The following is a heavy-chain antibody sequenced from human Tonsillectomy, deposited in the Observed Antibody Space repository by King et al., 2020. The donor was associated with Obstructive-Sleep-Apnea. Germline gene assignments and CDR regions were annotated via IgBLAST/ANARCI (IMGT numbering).Heavy chain of an antibody. D-gene: IGHD2-15*01. J-gene: IGHJ4*02. CDR2: RWYDGSNK. V-gene: IGHV3-33*01. CDR3: ARESTAAHFDY. CDR1: GFTFSSYG. Sequence: VQLVESGGGVVQPGRSLRLSCAASGFTFSSYGIHWVRQAPGKGLEWVAVRWYDGSNKYYADSVKGRFTISSDNSKNTLYLQMNSLRAEDTAVYYCARESTAAHFDYWGQGTLVTVSS.